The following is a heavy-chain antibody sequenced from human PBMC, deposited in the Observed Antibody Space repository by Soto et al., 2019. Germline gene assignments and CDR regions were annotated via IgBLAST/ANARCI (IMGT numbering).Heavy chain of an antibody. Sequence: EVQVLESGGGSVQPGGSLRLSCAASGFTFSNFAMSWVRHAPGKGLEWVSEITGSTGTTYYADSVRGRFIISRDNSQNTLHLQMTSLRPEDTAVYYGAKDTSSSPYYMDVWGKGTTVTVSS. CDR3: AKDTSSSPYYMDV. CDR2: ITGSTGTT. D-gene: IGHD2-2*01. V-gene: IGHV3-23*01. J-gene: IGHJ6*03. CDR1: GFTFSNFA.